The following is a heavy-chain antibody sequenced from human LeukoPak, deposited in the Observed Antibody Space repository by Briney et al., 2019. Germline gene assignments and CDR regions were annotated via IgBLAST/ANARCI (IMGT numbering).Heavy chain of an antibody. CDR1: RGTFTSYA. CDR3: ARGAAYYDPYYFDY. V-gene: IGHV1-69*05. Sequence: SVKVSCKASRGTFTSYAISWVRQAPGQGLEWMGGIIPIFGTANYEQRFRGRGTITTDGSTTTAYMELSSLRSEDTALYFCARGAAYYDPYYFDYWGQGTLVTVSS. D-gene: IGHD3-16*01. J-gene: IGHJ4*02. CDR2: IIPIFGTA.